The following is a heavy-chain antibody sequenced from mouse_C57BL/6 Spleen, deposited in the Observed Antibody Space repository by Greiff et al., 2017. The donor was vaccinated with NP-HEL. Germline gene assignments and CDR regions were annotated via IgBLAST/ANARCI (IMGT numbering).Heavy chain of an antibody. CDR1: GFTFSSYA. D-gene: IGHD2-1*01. V-gene: IGHV5-4*01. CDR2: ISDGGSYT. CDR3: ARDKDYGKVYYAMDY. J-gene: IGHJ4*01. Sequence: EVKLVESGGGLVKPGGSLKLSCAASGFTFSSYAMSWVRQTPEKRLEWVATISDGGSYTYYPDNVKGRFTISRDNAKNNLYLQMSHLKSEDTAMYYCARDKDYGKVYYAMDYWGQGTSVTVSS.